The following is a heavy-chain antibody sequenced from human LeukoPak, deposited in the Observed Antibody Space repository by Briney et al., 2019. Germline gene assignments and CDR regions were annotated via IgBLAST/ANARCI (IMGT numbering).Heavy chain of an antibody. CDR2: ITPILGIA. CDR3: AREYCSSTSCYFDY. CDR1: GGTFSSYA. V-gene: IGHV1-69*10. D-gene: IGHD2-2*01. Sequence: SVKVSCKASGGTFSSYAISWVRQAPGQGLEWMGGITPILGIANYAQKFQGRVTITADKSTSTAYMELSSLRSEDTAVYYCAREYCSSTSCYFDYWGQGTLVTVSS. J-gene: IGHJ4*02.